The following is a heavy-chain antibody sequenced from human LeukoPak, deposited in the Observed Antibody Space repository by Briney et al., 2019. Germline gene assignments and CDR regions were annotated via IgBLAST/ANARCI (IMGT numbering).Heavy chain of an antibody. CDR1: GGSISSYY. J-gene: IGHJ4*02. V-gene: IGHV4-4*07. CDR2: IYTSGST. Sequence: SETLSLSCTVSGGSISSYYWNWIRQPAGNGLEWIGRIYTSGSTNYNPSLKSRVTMSVDTSKNQFSLKLNSVTAADTAVYYCAREQGTGTSSRYFDYWGQGTLVTVSS. D-gene: IGHD1-1*01. CDR3: AREQGTGTSSRYFDY.